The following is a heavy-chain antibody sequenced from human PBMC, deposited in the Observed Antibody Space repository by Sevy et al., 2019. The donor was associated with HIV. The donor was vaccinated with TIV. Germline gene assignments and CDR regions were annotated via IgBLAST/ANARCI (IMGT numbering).Heavy chain of an antibody. Sequence: GGSLRLSCAASGFTFSSYSMNWVRQTPGKGLEWVSYISSSSSTIYYEDSVKGRFNIPRDNAKNSLYLQMNSLRAEETAVYYGARDSSEQWLVGYYGMDVLGQGTTVTVSS. CDR2: ISSSSSTI. CDR3: ARDSSEQWLVGYYGMDV. V-gene: IGHV3-48*01. D-gene: IGHD6-19*01. CDR1: GFTFSSYS. J-gene: IGHJ6*02.